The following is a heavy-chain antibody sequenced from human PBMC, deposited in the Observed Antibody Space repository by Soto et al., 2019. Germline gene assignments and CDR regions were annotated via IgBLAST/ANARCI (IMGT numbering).Heavy chain of an antibody. CDR1: VVSIDNSHSF. J-gene: IGHJ4*01. D-gene: IGHD2-21*01. CDR3: VRVVHAATRHTAFD. CDR2: VYYSGGT. V-gene: IGHV4-39*01. Sequence: SETLSLTCDFSVVSIDNSHSFCGWVRQPSGRGLEFLGSVYYSGGTYYNPSLKSRVTVSVDTSKNQVSLRVRSVTVAETDMYYCVRVVHAATRHTAFD.